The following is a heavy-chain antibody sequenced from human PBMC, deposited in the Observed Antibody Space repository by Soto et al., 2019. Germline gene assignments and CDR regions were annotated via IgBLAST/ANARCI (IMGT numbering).Heavy chain of an antibody. CDR3: ARGRKGFSSSCYVD. D-gene: IGHD6-13*01. Sequence: SETLSLTCAVYGGSFSGYYWTWIRQPPGKGLEWIGEINDSGGTDYNPSLKSRVTISLVTSKNQLSLKLSSVTAADTAVYYCARGRKGFSSSCYVDWGQGTLVTVSS. CDR1: GGSFSGYY. CDR2: INDSGGT. V-gene: IGHV4-34*01. J-gene: IGHJ4*02.